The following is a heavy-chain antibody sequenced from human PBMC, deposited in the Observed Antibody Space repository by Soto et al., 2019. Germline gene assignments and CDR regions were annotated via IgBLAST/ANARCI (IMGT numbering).Heavy chain of an antibody. CDR1: GFTFSSYS. CDR3: AREYGEGSFGVVIMEYFSYCGMDV. D-gene: IGHD3-3*01. CDR2: ISSSSGYI. Sequence: GGSLRLSCAASGFTFSSYSMNWVRQAPGKGLEWVSSISSSSGYIYYADSVKGRFTISRDNAKNTLYLQMNSLRDEDTAVYYCAREYGEGSFGVVIMEYFSYCGMDVWGQGTTVTVSS. V-gene: IGHV3-21*01. J-gene: IGHJ6*02.